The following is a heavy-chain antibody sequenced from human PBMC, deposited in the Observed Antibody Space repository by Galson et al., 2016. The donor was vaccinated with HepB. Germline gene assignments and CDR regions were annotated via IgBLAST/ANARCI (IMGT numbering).Heavy chain of an antibody. J-gene: IGHJ4*02. V-gene: IGHV1-46*01. D-gene: IGHD3-16*01. CDR1: GYTFTSYY. CDR2: INPSSGSA. Sequence: SCKASGYTFTSYYMHWVRQAPGQGLDWMGMINPSSGSANYAQKFQGRVTVTRDTSTSTVYMELSRQRSEDTAVYYGASGGEGHDFIDYWGQGTLVTVSS. CDR3: ASGGEGHDFIDY.